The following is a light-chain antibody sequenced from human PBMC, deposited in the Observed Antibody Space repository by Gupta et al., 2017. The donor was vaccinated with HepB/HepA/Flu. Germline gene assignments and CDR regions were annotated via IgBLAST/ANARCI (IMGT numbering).Light chain of an antibody. V-gene: IGLV1-40*01. CDR2: ANV. CDR1: SSNIGAGYD. CDR3: QSFDPYGSASV. J-gene: IGLJ3*02. Sequence: QSVLTQPPSVSGAPGQRVTISCTGSSSNIGAGYDVHWYQQLPGTAPKLLIYANVNRPSGVPDRFSGSKSGTSASLAITGLQAEDEADYYCQSFDPYGSASVFGGGTKLTVL.